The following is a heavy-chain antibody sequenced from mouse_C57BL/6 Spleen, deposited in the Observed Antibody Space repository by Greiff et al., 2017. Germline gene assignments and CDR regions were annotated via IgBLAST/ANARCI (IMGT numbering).Heavy chain of an antibody. CDR3: ANLWPHYAMDY. Sequence: QVQLQQSGPELVKPGASVKISCKASGYAFSSSWMNWVKQRPGKGLEWIGRIYPGDGDTNYNGKFKGKATLTADKSSSTAYMHLSSLTSEDSAVYFCANLWPHYAMDYWGQGTSVTVSS. CDR2: IYPGDGDT. CDR1: GYAFSSSW. D-gene: IGHD1-1*02. V-gene: IGHV1-82*01. J-gene: IGHJ4*01.